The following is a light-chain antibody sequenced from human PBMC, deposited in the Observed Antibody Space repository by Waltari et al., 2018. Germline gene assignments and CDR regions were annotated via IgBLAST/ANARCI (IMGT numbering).Light chain of an antibody. CDR3: AAWDDSLSGHVV. J-gene: IGLJ2*01. Sequence: QSVLTQPPSASGTPGQRVTASCSGSSLNSGSNTVNWYQQLPGPAPKLLIYSDNPRPLRVPDRFSGSKSGTSASLAFSGLQAEDEADYYCAAWDDSLSGHVVFGGGTKLTVL. CDR2: SDN. V-gene: IGLV1-44*01. CDR1: SLNSGSNT.